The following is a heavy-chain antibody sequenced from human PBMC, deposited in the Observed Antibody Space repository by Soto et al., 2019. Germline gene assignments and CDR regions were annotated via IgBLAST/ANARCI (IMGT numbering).Heavy chain of an antibody. Sequence: SETLSLTCTVSGGSISSNTYYWGWIRQPPGKGLEWIGSIYYSGTYYNPSLKSRVTISVDTSKNQFSLKLSSVTAADTAVYYCARGKRYFDWLLSYFDYWGQGTLVTVSS. D-gene: IGHD3-9*01. CDR3: ARGKRYFDWLLSYFDY. CDR2: IYYSGT. CDR1: GGSISSNTYY. V-gene: IGHV4-39*07. J-gene: IGHJ4*02.